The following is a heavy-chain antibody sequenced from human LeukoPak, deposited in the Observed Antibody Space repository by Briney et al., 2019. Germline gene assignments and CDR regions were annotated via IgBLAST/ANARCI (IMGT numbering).Heavy chain of an antibody. CDR3: ARQGLRLRGYFDY. D-gene: IGHD6-25*01. CDR2: INHSGGT. CDR1: GGSFSGYY. J-gene: IGHJ4*02. V-gene: IGHV4-34*01. Sequence: SETLSLTCAVYGGSFSGYYWSWIRQPPGKGLEWIGEINHSGGTNYNPSLKSRVTISVDTSKNQFSLKLSSVTAADTAVYYCARQGLRLRGYFDYWGQGTLVTVSS.